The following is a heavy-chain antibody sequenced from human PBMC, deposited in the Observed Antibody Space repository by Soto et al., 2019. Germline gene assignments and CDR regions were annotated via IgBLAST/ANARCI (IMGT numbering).Heavy chain of an antibody. Sequence: GGSLRLSCAASGFTFSRNSMNWVRQAPGKGLEWVSSISSSSSYIHYADSVKGRFTISRDNAKNSLYLQMNSLRAEDTAVYYCARDAFGDSGWYGYDFYYGMDVWGQGTTVTVSS. V-gene: IGHV3-21*01. CDR2: ISSSSSYI. J-gene: IGHJ6*02. CDR3: ARDAFGDSGWYGYDFYYGMDV. D-gene: IGHD6-19*01. CDR1: GFTFSRNS.